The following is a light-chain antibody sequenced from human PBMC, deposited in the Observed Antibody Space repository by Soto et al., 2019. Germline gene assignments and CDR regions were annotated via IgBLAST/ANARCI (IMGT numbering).Light chain of an antibody. CDR3: QQYNNFWT. CDR2: EAS. J-gene: IGKJ1*01. V-gene: IGKV1-5*03. Sequence: DIQMTQFPSALSASVGDRVTITCWAGQSVNIWLAWYQQKPGKAPKLLISEASTVETGVPARFSGSGSGTQFTLSISSLQPDDLATYYCQQYNNFWTFGQGTKVQIK. CDR1: QSVNIW.